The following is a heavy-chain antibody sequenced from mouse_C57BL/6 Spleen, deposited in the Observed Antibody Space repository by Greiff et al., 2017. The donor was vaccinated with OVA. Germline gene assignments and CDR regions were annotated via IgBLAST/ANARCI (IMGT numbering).Heavy chain of an antibody. CDR1: GFTFTDYY. Sequence: DVQLVESGGGLVQPGGSLSLSCAASGFTFTDYYMSWVRQPPGKALEWLGFIRNKANGYTTEYSASVKGRFTISRDNSQSILYLQMNALRAEDSATYYCARFPSNCDPYWYFDVWGTGTTVTVSS. CDR2: IRNKANGYTT. D-gene: IGHD4-1*01. J-gene: IGHJ1*03. V-gene: IGHV7-3*01. CDR3: ARFPSNCDPYWYFDV.